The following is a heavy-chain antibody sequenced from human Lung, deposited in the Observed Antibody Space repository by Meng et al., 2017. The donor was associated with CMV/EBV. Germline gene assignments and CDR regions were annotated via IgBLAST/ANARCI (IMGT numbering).Heavy chain of an antibody. CDR2: IYHSGST. J-gene: IGHJ4*02. V-gene: IGHV4-30-2*01. Sequence: IRSGGYSWSGIRQPPGKGLEWIGYIYHSGSTYYNPSLKSRVTISVDRSKNQFSLKLSSVTAADTAVYYCARGSYYDILTGVYRGFDYWGQGTLVTVSS. D-gene: IGHD3-9*01. CDR3: ARGSYYDILTGVYRGFDY. CDR1: IRSGGYS.